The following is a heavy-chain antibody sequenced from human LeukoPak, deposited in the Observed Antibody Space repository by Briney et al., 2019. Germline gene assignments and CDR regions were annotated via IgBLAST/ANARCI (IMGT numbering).Heavy chain of an antibody. D-gene: IGHD3-22*01. CDR2: LSGSGDTT. J-gene: IGHJ4*02. Sequence: GGSLRLSCAASGFTFSNYAMDWVRQAPGRGLEWGSALSGSGDTTDYADSVKGRFTISRDNSKNTLYLQMNSLSAADTATYYCVKQGQFYYDSSGYYPLEDWGQGTLVTVSS. V-gene: IGHV3-23*01. CDR1: GFTFSNYA. CDR3: VKQGQFYYDSSGYYPLED.